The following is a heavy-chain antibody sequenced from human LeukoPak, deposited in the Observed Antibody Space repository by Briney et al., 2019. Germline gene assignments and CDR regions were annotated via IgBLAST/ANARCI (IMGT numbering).Heavy chain of an antibody. J-gene: IGHJ5*02. D-gene: IGHD3-22*01. Sequence: GASVKVSCKASGYTFTSYGISWVRQAPGQGLEWMGWISAYNGNTNYAQKLQGRVTMTTDTSTSTAYRELRSLRSDDTAVYYCARGRRYYDSSGFGFDPWGQGTLVTVSS. CDR1: GYTFTSYG. CDR2: ISAYNGNT. V-gene: IGHV1-18*01. CDR3: ARGRRYYDSSGFGFDP.